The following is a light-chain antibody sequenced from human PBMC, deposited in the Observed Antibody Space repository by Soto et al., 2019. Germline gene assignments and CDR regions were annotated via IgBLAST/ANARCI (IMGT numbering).Light chain of an antibody. V-gene: IGKV3-11*01. CDR2: DAY. CDR1: QSVKTL. J-gene: IGKJ5*01. Sequence: EMVLTQSPSTLSLSPGERATLSCIASQSVKTLLVWYQKRPGQAQXLIIHDAYQRAAGIPDRFSGSGFGTDFTLTISSLEPEDAAVYYCQQRSNWPTITFGPGTRLEIK. CDR3: QQRSNWPTIT.